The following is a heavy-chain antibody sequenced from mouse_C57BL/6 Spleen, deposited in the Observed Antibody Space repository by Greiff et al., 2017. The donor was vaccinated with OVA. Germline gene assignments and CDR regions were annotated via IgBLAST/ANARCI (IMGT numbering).Heavy chain of an antibody. V-gene: IGHV5-6*01. CDR1: GFTFSSYG. CDR2: ISSGGSYT. D-gene: IGHD4-1*01. J-gene: IGHJ2*01. Sequence: EVQLVESGGDLVKPGGSLKLSCVASGFTFSSYGMSWVRQTPDKRLEWVATISSGGSYTYYPDSVKGRFTISRDNAKNTLYLQMSSLKSEDTAMYYCARSANWEYFDYWGQGTTLTVSS. CDR3: ARSANWEYFDY.